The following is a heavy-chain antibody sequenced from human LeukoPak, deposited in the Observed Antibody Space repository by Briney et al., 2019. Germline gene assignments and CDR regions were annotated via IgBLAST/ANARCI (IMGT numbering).Heavy chain of an antibody. D-gene: IGHD6-13*01. CDR3: ARGRGQQMSSPKGYFDL. Sequence: PVGSLRLSCAASGFTFSDYYMSWIRQAPGKGLEWVSYISGSGRNTNHADSVKGRFAISRDNDKNSLYLQMNSLRAEDTAVYYCARGRGQQMSSPKGYFDLWGRGTLVAVSS. V-gene: IGHV3-11*05. J-gene: IGHJ2*01. CDR1: GFTFSDYY. CDR2: ISGSGRNT.